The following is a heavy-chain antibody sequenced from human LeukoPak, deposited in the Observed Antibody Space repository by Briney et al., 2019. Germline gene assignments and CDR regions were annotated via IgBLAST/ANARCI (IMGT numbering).Heavy chain of an antibody. CDR2: ISGSGGST. CDR1: GFTSSSYW. Sequence: PGGPLRLSCAASGFTSSSYWMSWVRQAPGKGLEWVSAISGSGGSTYYADSVKGRFTISRDNSKNTLYLQMNSLRAEDTAVYYCAKSDDTGIVGGFDYWGQGTLVTVSS. D-gene: IGHD1-26*01. V-gene: IGHV3-23*01. J-gene: IGHJ4*02. CDR3: AKSDDTGIVGGFDY.